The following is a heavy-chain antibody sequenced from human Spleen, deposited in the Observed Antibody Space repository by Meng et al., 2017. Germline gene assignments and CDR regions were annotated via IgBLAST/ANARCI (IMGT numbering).Heavy chain of an antibody. J-gene: IGHJ4*02. CDR1: GFSFINYW. CDR3: VRGEYRFESSGYCTQ. CDR2: INHDGSDT. V-gene: IGHV3-74*01. Sequence: ASLRLSCAASGFSFINYWMHWVRQAPGKRLVWVSRINHDGSDTTYADSVKGRFTISRDNAKNTLSLEMNSLRGEDTAVYFCVRGEYRFESSGYCTQWGQGTLVTVSS. D-gene: IGHD3-22*01.